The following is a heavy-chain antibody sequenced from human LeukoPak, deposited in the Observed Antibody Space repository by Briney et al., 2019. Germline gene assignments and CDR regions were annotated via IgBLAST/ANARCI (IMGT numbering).Heavy chain of an antibody. CDR3: ARAVEQGVLDAFDI. V-gene: IGHV3-20*01. CDR2: INWNGGRT. D-gene: IGHD1/OR15-1a*01. Sequence: GGSLRLSCTASGFTFDDYGMSWVRQVPGKGLEWVSGINWNGGRTEYADFVKGRFTISRDNAKNSLYLQMSSLRAEDTALYHCARAVEQGVLDAFDIWGQGTMVTVSS. J-gene: IGHJ3*02. CDR1: GFTFDDYG.